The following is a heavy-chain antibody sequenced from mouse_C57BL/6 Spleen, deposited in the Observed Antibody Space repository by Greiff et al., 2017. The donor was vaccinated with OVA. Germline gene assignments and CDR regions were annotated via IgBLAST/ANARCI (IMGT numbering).Heavy chain of an antibody. D-gene: IGHD2-3*01. CDR2: IDPSDSYT. CDR1: GYTFTSYW. CDR3: ARSGDGYLYYYAMDD. J-gene: IGHJ4*01. V-gene: IGHV1-50*01. Sequence: QVQLQQPGAELVKPGASVKLSCKASGYTFTSYWMQWVKQRPGQGLEWIGEIDPSDSYTNYNQKFKGKATLTVDTSSSTAYMQLSSLTSEDSAVYYCARSGDGYLYYYAMDDWGQGTSVTVSS.